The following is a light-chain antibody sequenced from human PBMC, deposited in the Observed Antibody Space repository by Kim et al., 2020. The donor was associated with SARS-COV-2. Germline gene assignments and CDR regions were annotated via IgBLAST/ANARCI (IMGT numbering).Light chain of an antibody. Sequence: DIQMTQSPSTLSASVGDRVTITCRASQSISSWLAWYQQKPGKAPNLLIYKASSLESGVPSRLSGSGSGTEFTLTISSLQPDDFATYYCQQYNSYPWTFGQGTKVDIK. CDR1: QSISSW. V-gene: IGKV1-5*03. CDR2: KAS. J-gene: IGKJ1*01. CDR3: QQYNSYPWT.